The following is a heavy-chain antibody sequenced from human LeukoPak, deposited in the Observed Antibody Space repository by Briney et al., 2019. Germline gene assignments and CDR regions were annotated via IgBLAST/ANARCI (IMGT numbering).Heavy chain of an antibody. CDR3: ARGGIIVGVDY. V-gene: IGHV4-59*01. J-gene: IGHJ4*02. Sequence: PSETLSLTCTVSGGSISSYYWSWIRQPPGKGLEWIGFIYDSGSTNYNSSLKSRVTISVDTSKNQFSLKLSSVTAADTAVYYCARGGIIVGVDYWGLGPLVTVSS. CDR2: IYDSGST. CDR1: GGSISSYY. D-gene: IGHD1-26*01.